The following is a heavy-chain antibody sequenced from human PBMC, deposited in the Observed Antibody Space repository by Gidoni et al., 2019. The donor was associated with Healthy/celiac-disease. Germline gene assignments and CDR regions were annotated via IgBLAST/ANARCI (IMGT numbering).Heavy chain of an antibody. D-gene: IGHD1-26*01. J-gene: IGHJ5*02. V-gene: IGHV1-46*01. Sequence: QVQLVQSGAEVKKPGASVKVSCKASGYTFTNYYIHWVRQAPGQGLEWMGIINPSGGSTSYAQKFQGRVTMTRDTSTSTVFMELSSLRSEDTAVYYCARLYSGGFDPWGQGTLVTVSS. CDR3: ARLYSGGFDP. CDR1: GYTFTNYY. CDR2: INPSGGST.